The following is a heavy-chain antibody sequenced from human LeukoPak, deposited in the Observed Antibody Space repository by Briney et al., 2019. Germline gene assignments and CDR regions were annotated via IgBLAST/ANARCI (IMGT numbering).Heavy chain of an antibody. CDR1: GDSISNYY. D-gene: IGHD6-13*01. CDR2: IYYSGST. J-gene: IGHJ5*02. V-gene: IGHV4-59*12. Sequence: SETLSLTCTVSGDSISNYYWSWIRQPPGKGLEWIGYIYYSGSTNYNPSLKSRVTISVDTSKNRFSLRLSSVTAADTAVYYCARGIAAAYDHNWFDPWGQGTLVTVSS. CDR3: ARGIAAAYDHNWFDP.